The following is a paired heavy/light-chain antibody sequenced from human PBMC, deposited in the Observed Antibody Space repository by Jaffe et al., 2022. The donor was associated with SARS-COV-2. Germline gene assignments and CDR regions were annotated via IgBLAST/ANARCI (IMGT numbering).Light chain of an antibody. Sequence: EVVMTQSPATLSVSPGERVTLSCRASQSVSNNLAWYQQKPGQAPRLLIYGASTRAPGIPARFAGSGSGTEFTLTIGSLQSEDFAVYVCQQYNNWPQTFGQGTKV. V-gene: IGKV3-15*01. CDR3: QQYNNWPQT. J-gene: IGKJ1*01. CDR2: GAS. CDR1: QSVSNN.
Heavy chain of an antibody. D-gene: IGHD3-22*01. CDR2: MTFDGAHI. J-gene: IGHJ4*02. CDR1: GIKDP. CDR3: AREGEDDYDKGGPLDY. V-gene: IGHV3-30*04. Sequence: QVQLVESGGGIVQPGTSLRLSCVAPGIKDPMHWVRQAPGKGLEWVAVMTFDGAHIIYADSVKGRFTISRDNSRDTLFLQMDSLTTDDTALYYCAREGEDDYDKGGPLDYWGQGTLVTVSS.